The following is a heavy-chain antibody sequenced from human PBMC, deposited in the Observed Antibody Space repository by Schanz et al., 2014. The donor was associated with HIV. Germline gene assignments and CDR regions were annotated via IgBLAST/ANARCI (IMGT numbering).Heavy chain of an antibody. Sequence: QVQLQQWGAGLLKSSETLSLTCAVYGATFSGYYWNWVRQTPGKGLEWIGEINHSGSTTYNPSLKRRVTISVDTSKNQFSLKLSSVTAADTAVYYCARETRTYYYDSSGYYVDWGQGTLVTVSS. J-gene: IGHJ4*02. V-gene: IGHV4-34*01. CDR3: ARETRTYYYDSSGYYVD. CDR2: INHSGST. D-gene: IGHD3-22*01. CDR1: GATFSGYY.